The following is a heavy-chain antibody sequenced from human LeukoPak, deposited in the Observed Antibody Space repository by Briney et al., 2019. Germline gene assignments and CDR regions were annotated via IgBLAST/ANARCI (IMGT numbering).Heavy chain of an antibody. Sequence: SVKVSCKASGGTFSSYAISWVRQAPGQGLEWMGRIIPILGIANYAQKFQGRVTITADKSTSTAYMELSSLRSEDTAVYYCARDRRDGYYGYWGQGTLVTVSS. J-gene: IGHJ4*02. CDR2: IIPILGIA. CDR3: ARDRRDGYYGY. V-gene: IGHV1-69*04. CDR1: GGTFSSYA. D-gene: IGHD5-24*01.